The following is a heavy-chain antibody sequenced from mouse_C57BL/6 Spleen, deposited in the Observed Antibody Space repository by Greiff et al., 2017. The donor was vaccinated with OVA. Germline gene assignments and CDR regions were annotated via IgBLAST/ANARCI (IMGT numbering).Heavy chain of an antibody. V-gene: IGHV1-64*01. CDR3: AIKRDGYGYYAMDY. CDR1: GYTFTSYW. D-gene: IGHD2-2*01. J-gene: IGHJ4*01. Sequence: VQLQQPGAELVKPGASVKLSCKASGYTFTSYWMHWVKQRPGQGLEWIGMIHPNSGSTNYNEKFKSKATLTVDKSSSTAYMQLSSLTSEDSAVYYCAIKRDGYGYYAMDYWGQGTSVTVSS. CDR2: IHPNSGST.